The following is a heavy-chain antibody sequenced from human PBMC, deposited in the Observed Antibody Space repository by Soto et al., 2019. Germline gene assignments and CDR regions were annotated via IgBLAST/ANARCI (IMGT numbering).Heavy chain of an antibody. V-gene: IGHV3-11*01. Sequence: GGSLRLSCAASGFTFSDYYMSWIRQAPGKGLEWVSYISSSGSTIYYADSAKGRFTISRENAKNSLYLQMNSLRAEDTAVYYCARDMEAAAGLDYWGQGTLVTVSS. CDR2: ISSSGSTI. CDR3: ARDMEAAAGLDY. J-gene: IGHJ4*02. D-gene: IGHD6-13*01. CDR1: GFTFSDYY.